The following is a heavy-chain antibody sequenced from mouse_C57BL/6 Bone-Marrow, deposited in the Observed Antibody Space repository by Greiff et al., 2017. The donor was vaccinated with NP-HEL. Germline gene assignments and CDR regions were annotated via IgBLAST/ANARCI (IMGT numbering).Heavy chain of an antibody. Sequence: QVQLKESGAELARPGASVKLSCKASGYTFTSYGISWVKQRTGQGLEWIGVIYPRSGNTYYNEKFKGKATLTADKSSSTAYMELRSLTSEDSAVYFCARSITTVGYWGQGTTLTVSS. V-gene: IGHV1-81*01. CDR2: IYPRSGNT. CDR3: ARSITTVGY. J-gene: IGHJ2*01. CDR1: GYTFTSYG. D-gene: IGHD1-1*01.